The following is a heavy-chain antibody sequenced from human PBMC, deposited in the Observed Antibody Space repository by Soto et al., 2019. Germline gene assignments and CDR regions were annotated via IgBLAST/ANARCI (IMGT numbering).Heavy chain of an antibody. CDR3: ASAKAVVIAALGI. V-gene: IGHV3-23*01. CDR1: GFMFNNSA. Sequence: GSLRLSCTASGFMFNNSAMTWVRQAPGQGLQWVASVSDNGGSRGGTYYADSVKGRFTISRDNSKNTLYLQLDSLTGADTAVYYCASAKAVVIAALGIWGQGTMVTVSS. J-gene: IGHJ3*02. CDR2: VSDNGGSRGGT. D-gene: IGHD2-21*01.